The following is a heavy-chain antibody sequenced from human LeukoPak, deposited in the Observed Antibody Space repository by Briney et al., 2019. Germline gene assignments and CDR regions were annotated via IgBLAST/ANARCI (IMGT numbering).Heavy chain of an antibody. CDR3: ARGLGLHYYGSGSSHRPLDY. D-gene: IGHD3-10*01. Sequence: SETLSLTCAVYGGSFSGYYWSWIRQPPGMGLEWIGEINHSGSTNYNPSLKSRVTISVDTSKNQFSLKLSSVTAADTAVYYCARGLGLHYYGSGSSHRPLDYWGQGTLVTVSS. CDR1: GGSFSGYY. V-gene: IGHV4-34*01. CDR2: INHSGST. J-gene: IGHJ4*02.